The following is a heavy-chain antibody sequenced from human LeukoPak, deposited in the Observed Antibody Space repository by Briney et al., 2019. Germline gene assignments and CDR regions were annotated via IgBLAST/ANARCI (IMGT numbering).Heavy chain of an antibody. Sequence: GGSLILSCAASGFTFGDYYMTWIRQAPGKGLEGVSYISSRSGSSIYYGDSVKGRFTISRDNAKNSLYLQMNSLRAEDTAVYYCARVGSTTHYFDYWGQGTLVTVSS. CDR3: ARVGSTTHYFDY. J-gene: IGHJ4*02. V-gene: IGHV3-11*04. D-gene: IGHD2-2*01. CDR2: ISSRSGSSI. CDR1: GFTFGDYY.